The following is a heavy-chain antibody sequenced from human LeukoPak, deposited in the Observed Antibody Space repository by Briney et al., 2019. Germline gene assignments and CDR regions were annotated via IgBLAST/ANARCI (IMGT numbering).Heavy chain of an antibody. Sequence: SETLSLTCTVSGGSISSYYWSWIRQPPGKGLEWIGYIYYSGNTNYNPALKKRVTISVDTSKNQFSLKLTSVTAADTAVYYCARAPGGNPTTHYFDYWGQGALVTVSS. D-gene: IGHD1-14*01. CDR3: ARAPGGNPTTHYFDY. CDR1: GGSISSYY. CDR2: IYYSGNT. J-gene: IGHJ4*02. V-gene: IGHV4-59*01.